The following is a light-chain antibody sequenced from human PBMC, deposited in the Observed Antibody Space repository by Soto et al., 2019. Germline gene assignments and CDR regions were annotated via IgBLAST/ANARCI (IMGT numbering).Light chain of an antibody. CDR3: QQSYSTPRT. Sequence: DIQMTQSPSTLSASVGDRVTITCRASQTISSWLAWYQQKPGTAPQLLIYKASTLKSGVPSRFSGSGSGTEFTLTISSLQPDDFATYYCQQSYSTPRTFGQGTKVDNK. CDR1: QTISSW. CDR2: KAS. V-gene: IGKV1-5*03. J-gene: IGKJ1*01.